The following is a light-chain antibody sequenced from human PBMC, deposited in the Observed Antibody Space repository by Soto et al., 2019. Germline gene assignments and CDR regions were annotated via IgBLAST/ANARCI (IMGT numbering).Light chain of an antibody. CDR2: DNN. Sequence: QTVVTQPPSVSAAPGQKVTISCSGSSSNIGNNYVSWYQQLPGTAPKLLIYDNNKRPSGIPDRFSGSKSGTSATLGITGLQTGDEADYYCGTWDSSLSAEWVFGGGTKLTVL. CDR1: SSNIGNNY. V-gene: IGLV1-51*01. CDR3: GTWDSSLSAEWV. J-gene: IGLJ3*02.